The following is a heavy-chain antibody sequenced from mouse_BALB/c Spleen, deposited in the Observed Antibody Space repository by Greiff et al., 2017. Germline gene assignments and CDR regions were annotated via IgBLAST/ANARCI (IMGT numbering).Heavy chain of an antibody. V-gene: IGHV1-7*01. J-gene: IGHJ2*01. CDR2: INPSTGYT. CDR1: GYTFTSYW. CDR3: ARWGLVDY. Sequence: QVQLQQSGAELAKPGASVKMSCKASGYTFTSYWMHWVKQRPGQGLEWIGYINPSTGYTEYNQKFKDKATLTADKSSSTAYMQLSSLTSEDSAVYYCARWGLVDYWGQGTTLTVSS.